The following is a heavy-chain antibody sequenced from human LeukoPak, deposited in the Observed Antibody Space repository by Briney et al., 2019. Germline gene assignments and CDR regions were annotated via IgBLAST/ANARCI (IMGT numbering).Heavy chain of an antibody. CDR2: IIPNGGST. CDR3: ARGTGYFETGMIKYKYYGMDV. V-gene: IGHV1-46*01. CDR1: GYTFTSYG. J-gene: IGHJ6*02. D-gene: IGHD3-16*01. Sequence: GASVKVSCKASGYTFTSYGISWVRQAPGQGLEWMGIIIPNGGSTSYGQRFQGRVTMNRDTSTNIVYMELSSLRSEDTAVYYCARGTGYFETGMIKYKYYGMDVWGQGTTVTVSS.